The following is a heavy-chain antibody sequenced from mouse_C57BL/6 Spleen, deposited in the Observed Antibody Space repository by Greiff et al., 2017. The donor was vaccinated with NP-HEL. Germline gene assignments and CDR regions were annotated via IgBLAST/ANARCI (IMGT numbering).Heavy chain of an antibody. CDR1: GYTFTSYW. D-gene: IGHD4-1*01. CDR2: IDPSDSET. V-gene: IGHV1-52*01. J-gene: IGHJ4*01. CDR3: ATENWDAAMDY. Sequence: QVQLKQPGAELVRPGSSVKLSCKASGYTFTSYWMHWVKQRPIQGLEWIGNIDPSDSETHYNQKFKDKATLTVDKSSSTAYMQLSSLTSEDSAVYYCATENWDAAMDYWGQGTSVTVSS.